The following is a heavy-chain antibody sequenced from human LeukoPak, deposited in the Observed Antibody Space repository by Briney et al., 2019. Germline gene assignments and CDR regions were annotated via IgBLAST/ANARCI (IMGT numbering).Heavy chain of an antibody. D-gene: IGHD5-12*01. CDR3: AGMYSGYEYY. V-gene: IGHV4-39*01. CDR2: IYYSGST. CDR1: GVSISNINYY. J-gene: IGHJ4*02. Sequence: SETLSLTCTVSGVSISNINYYWGWIRQPPGKGREWIGNIYYSGSTYYNQSLNSRATVSVDTSTNKVSLRLSSVTAADKNVYYFAGMYSGYEYYWGQGTLVTVSS.